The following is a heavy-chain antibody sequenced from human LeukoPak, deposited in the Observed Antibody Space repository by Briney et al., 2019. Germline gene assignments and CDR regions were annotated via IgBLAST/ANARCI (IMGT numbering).Heavy chain of an antibody. CDR2: ISGSGGST. Sequence: GGSLRLSCAASGFTFSSYAMSWVRKAPGKGLEWVSAISGSGGSTYYADSVKGRFTISRDNSENTLYLQMNSLRAEDTAVYYCAKDAGAAVAGRGFDYWGQGTLVTVSS. D-gene: IGHD6-19*01. V-gene: IGHV3-23*01. CDR1: GFTFSSYA. J-gene: IGHJ4*02. CDR3: AKDAGAAVAGRGFDY.